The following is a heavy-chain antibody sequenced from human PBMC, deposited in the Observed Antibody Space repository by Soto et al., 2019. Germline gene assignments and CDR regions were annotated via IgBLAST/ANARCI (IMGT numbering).Heavy chain of an antibody. CDR3: VRGGSNYAS. D-gene: IGHD4-4*01. J-gene: IGHJ5*02. CDR1: GFTFSDSW. V-gene: IGHV3-7*01. Sequence: GGSLRLSCTASGFTFSDSWMTWVRQAPGRGLEWVARIKPDESEKKYADSVKGRFSISRDNAKNSMYLQMDSLRGEDTAVYYCVRGGSNYASWGQGTLVTVSS. CDR2: IKPDESEK.